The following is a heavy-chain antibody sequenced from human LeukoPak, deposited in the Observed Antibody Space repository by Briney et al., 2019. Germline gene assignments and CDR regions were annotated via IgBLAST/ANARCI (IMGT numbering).Heavy chain of an antibody. J-gene: IGHJ4*02. CDR3: AKGLYFGTSCHNLLDCYNDY. V-gene: IGHV3-30*02. CDR2: IRYDGSNK. Sequence: GGSLRLSCAASGFTFSSYGMHWVRQAPGKGLEWEAFIRYDGSNKYYADSVKGRFTISRDNSKNTLYLQMNSLRAEDAAVYYCAKGLYFGTSCHNLLDCYNDYWGPGTLVTVSS. D-gene: IGHD2-2*02. CDR1: GFTFSSYG.